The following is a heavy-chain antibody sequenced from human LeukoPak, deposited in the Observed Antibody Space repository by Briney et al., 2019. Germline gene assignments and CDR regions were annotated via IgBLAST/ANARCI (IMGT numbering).Heavy chain of an antibody. V-gene: IGHV1-69*05. CDR2: IIPIFGTT. Sequence: SVKVSCKASGGSFSIYAISWVRQAPGQGLEWMGGIIPIFGTTSYAQNFQGRVTITTDESTSTAYMELSSLRAEDTAVYYCARALIPITMVRGVIRYYYCYTDDWGKGTTVTVSS. J-gene: IGHJ6*03. CDR3: ARALIPITMVRGVIRYYYCYTDD. D-gene: IGHD3-10*01. CDR1: GGSFSIYA.